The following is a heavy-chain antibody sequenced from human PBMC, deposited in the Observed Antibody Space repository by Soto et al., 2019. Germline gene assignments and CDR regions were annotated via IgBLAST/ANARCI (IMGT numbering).Heavy chain of an antibody. J-gene: IGHJ3*02. V-gene: IGHV4-34*01. CDR1: GGSFSGYY. CDR3: AGGARYSSSWYLQRAFDI. CDR2: INHSGST. D-gene: IGHD6-13*01. Sequence: SETLSLTCAVYGGSFSGYYWSWIRQPPGKGLEWIGEINHSGSTNYNPSLKSRVTISVDTSKNQFSLKLSSVTAADTAVYYCAGGARYSSSWYLQRAFDIRGQGTMVTVSS.